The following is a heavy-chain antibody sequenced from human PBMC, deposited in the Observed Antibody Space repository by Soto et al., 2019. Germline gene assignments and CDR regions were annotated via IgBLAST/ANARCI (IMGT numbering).Heavy chain of an antibody. CDR1: VYTFTSYD. Sequence: ASVNVSCQASVYTFTSYDIYWVRQATGQGLEWMGWMKHSTGNSGDAHKCQGRATMTSDTSIITAHMEQSSLKSEDTAVYYCARRAESNGWNGFGADKYYFDFWGQGTLVTVSS. V-gene: IGHV1-8*01. J-gene: IGHJ4*02. D-gene: IGHD1-1*01. CDR2: MKHSTGNS. CDR3: ARRAESNGWNGFGADKYYFDF.